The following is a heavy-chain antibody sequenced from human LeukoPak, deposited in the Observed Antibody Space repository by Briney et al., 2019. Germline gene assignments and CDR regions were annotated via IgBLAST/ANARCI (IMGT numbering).Heavy chain of an antibody. CDR2: IYPGDSDI. D-gene: IGHD3-22*01. Sequence: GGSLKISCEGFGYTFTNYWIDWVRQMPGKGLEWMGVIYPGDSDIRYNPSFQGQVTISADKSISTVYLQWSSLKASDTAIYYCARNYYDSSGYSVALEYWGQGTLVTVSS. CDR1: GYTFTNYW. J-gene: IGHJ4*02. CDR3: ARNYYDSSGYSVALEY. V-gene: IGHV5-51*01.